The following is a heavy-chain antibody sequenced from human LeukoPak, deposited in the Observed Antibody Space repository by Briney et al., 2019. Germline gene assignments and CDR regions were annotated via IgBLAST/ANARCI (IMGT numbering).Heavy chain of an antibody. CDR3: ARESCSGGSCYSGGYFDY. Sequence: PSETLSLTCTVSGGSISSYYWSWIRQPPGKGLEWIGYIYYSGSTNYNPSLKSRVTISVDTSKNQFSLKLSSVTAADTAVYYCARESCSGGSCYSGGYFDYWGQGTLVTVSS. CDR1: GGSISSYY. V-gene: IGHV4-59*12. CDR2: IYYSGST. J-gene: IGHJ4*02. D-gene: IGHD2-15*01.